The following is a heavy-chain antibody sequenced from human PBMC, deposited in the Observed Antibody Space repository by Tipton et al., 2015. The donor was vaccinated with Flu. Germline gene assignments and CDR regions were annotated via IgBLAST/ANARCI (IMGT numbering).Heavy chain of an antibody. Sequence: SLRLSCAASGFTFSTYEMNWVRQAPGKGLEWVSYMGSSGNTIYYADSVKGRFTISRDNAKNSLYLQMNSLRAEDTAVYYCARDHRGGNGFDYWGQGTLVTVSS. CDR2: MGSSGNTI. CDR3: ARDHRGGNGFDY. D-gene: IGHD4-23*01. V-gene: IGHV3-48*03. J-gene: IGHJ4*02. CDR1: GFTFSTYE.